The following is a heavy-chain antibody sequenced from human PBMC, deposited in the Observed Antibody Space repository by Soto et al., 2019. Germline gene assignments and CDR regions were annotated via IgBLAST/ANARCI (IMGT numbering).Heavy chain of an antibody. CDR1: GGTFTSIA. D-gene: IGHD6-13*01. CDR3: ASSAGLDHLLNYHGLNV. J-gene: IGHJ6*02. CDR2: IIPVLGTP. Sequence: QVHLVQSSAEVKKPGSSVKVSCKASGGTFTSIAFSWVRQAPGQGLEWMGGIIPVLGTPNYAQKFQARVTITADASTTTVHMELSSLRSDDTAVYYCASSAGLDHLLNYHGLNVWGQGTTVTV. V-gene: IGHV1-69*01.